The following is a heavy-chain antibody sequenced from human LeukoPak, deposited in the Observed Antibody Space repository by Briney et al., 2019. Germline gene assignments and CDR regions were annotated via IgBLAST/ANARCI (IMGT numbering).Heavy chain of an antibody. CDR2: IIPIFGTA. V-gene: IGHV1-69*13. J-gene: IGHJ4*02. CDR3: HYSYGSYYYDSSGSGVWPAYYFDY. D-gene: IGHD3-22*01. CDR1: GGTFGSYA. Sequence: ASVKVSCKAFGGTFGSYAISWVRQAPGQGLEWMGGIIPIFGTANYAQKFQGRVTITADESTSTAYMELSSLRSEDTAVYYCHYSYGSYYYDSSGSGVWPAYYFDYWGQGTLVTVSS.